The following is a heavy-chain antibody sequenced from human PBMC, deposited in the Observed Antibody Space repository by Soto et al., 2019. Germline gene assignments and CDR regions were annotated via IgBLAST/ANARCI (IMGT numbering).Heavy chain of an antibody. CDR1: GFTLSDYA. J-gene: IGHJ4*02. V-gene: IGHV3-23*01. Sequence: EVQLLESGGGFIQPGGSLTLSCAASGFTLSDYAMSWVRQAPGEGPEWVSGISGRAGAKYYADSVRGRSTISRDNSKNTLYLQMDSLRAEDTAVYYCAKADYDFWGGRFYFNYWGQGTLVTVPS. D-gene: IGHD3-3*01. CDR2: ISGRAGAK. CDR3: AKADYDFWGGRFYFNY.